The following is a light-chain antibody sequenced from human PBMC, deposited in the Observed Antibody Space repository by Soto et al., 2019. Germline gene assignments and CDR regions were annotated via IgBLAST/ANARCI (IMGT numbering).Light chain of an antibody. CDR3: QQYNSYSP. Sequence: DIQMTQSPSTLPASVGDRVTITCRASQSISSWLAWYQQKPGKAPKLLIYKASSLESGVPSRFSGSGSGTEFTLTISSLQPDDFATYSCQQYNSYSPFGQGTKVDIK. J-gene: IGKJ1*01. CDR1: QSISSW. CDR2: KAS. V-gene: IGKV1-5*03.